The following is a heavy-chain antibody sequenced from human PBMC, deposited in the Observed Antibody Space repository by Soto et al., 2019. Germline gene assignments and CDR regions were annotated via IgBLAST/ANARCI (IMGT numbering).Heavy chain of an antibody. CDR3: ARARATIAAAAIFDC. Sequence: QVQLQESGPGLVKPSGTLSLTCAVSGGTISTSNWWSWVRQPPGKGLEWIGEVYRTGSTNYNPSPASRLTTPVXXSXNQFSLKLTSVTAADTAVYYCARARATIAAAAIFDCWGQGTLVTVSS. V-gene: IGHV4-4*02. CDR1: GGTISTSNW. J-gene: IGHJ4*02. CDR2: VYRTGST. D-gene: IGHD6-13*01.